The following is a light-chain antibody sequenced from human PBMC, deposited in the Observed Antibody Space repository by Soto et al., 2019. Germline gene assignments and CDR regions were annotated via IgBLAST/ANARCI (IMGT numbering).Light chain of an antibody. V-gene: IGLV3-21*02. CDR1: NSGSKR. CDR3: QVWDSSSDHYV. Sequence: SYELTQPPSVSVAPGQTARITRGGNNSGSKRAHWNQQKPGHAPVLVVYDDSDRPSGIPERFSGSNSGNTATLTISRVEAGDEADYYCQVWDSSSDHYVFGTGTKVTVL. CDR2: DDS. J-gene: IGLJ1*01.